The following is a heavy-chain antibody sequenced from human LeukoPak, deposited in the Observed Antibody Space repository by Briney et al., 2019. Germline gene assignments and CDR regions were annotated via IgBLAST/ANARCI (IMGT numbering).Heavy chain of an antibody. V-gene: IGHV4-61*02. Sequence: SETLSLTCTVSGGSISSGSYYWSWIRQPAGKGLEWIGRIYTSGSTNYNPSLKSRVTISVDTSKNQFSLKLSSVTAADTAVYYCARVGYDCTDWGQGTLVTVSS. CDR1: GGSISSGSYY. CDR2: IYTSGST. D-gene: IGHD3-22*01. J-gene: IGHJ4*02. CDR3: ARVGYDCTD.